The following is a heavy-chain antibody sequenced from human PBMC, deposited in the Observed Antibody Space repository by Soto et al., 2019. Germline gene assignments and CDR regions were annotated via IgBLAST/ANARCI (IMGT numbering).Heavy chain of an antibody. CDR3: ARVGPSGYADY. CDR2: IYSGASA. J-gene: IGHJ4*02. D-gene: IGHD3-22*01. Sequence: GSLLLSGVASGFPVSYNYMTWVRQAPGKGLEWVSIIYSGASAYYADSVRGRFIISRDNSKNTLYLQMYGLRAGDTAVYYCARVGPSGYADYWGQGTLVTVSS. CDR1: GFPVSYNY. V-gene: IGHV3-53*01.